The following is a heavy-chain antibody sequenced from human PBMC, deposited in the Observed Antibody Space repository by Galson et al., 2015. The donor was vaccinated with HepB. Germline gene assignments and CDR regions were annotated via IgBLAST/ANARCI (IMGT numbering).Heavy chain of an antibody. Sequence: SVKVSCKASGGTFSSYAISWVRQAPGQGLEWIGRIIPILGIANYAQKFQGRVTITADKSTSTAYMELSSLRSEDTAVYYCARDPGLWWFGELALGAFDIWGQGTMVTVSS. CDR1: GGTFSSYA. CDR3: ARDPGLWWFGELALGAFDI. CDR2: IIPILGIA. D-gene: IGHD3-10*01. J-gene: IGHJ3*02. V-gene: IGHV1-69*04.